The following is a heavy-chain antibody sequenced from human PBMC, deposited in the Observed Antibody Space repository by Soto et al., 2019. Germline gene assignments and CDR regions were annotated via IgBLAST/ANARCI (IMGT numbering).Heavy chain of an antibody. CDR2: IYYSGST. Sequence: PSXTLSLTCTVSGGSISSSSYYCGWIRQPPGKGLEWIGSIYYSGSTYYNPSLKSRVTISVDTSKNQFSLKLSSVTAADTAVYYCARQADSSFDYWGQGTLVTVSS. J-gene: IGHJ4*02. CDR3: ARQADSSFDY. V-gene: IGHV4-39*01. CDR1: GGSISSSSYY.